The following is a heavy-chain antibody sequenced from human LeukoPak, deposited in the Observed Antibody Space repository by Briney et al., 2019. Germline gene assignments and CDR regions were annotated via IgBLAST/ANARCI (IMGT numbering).Heavy chain of an antibody. CDR2: INPNSGGT. V-gene: IGHV1-2*02. J-gene: IGHJ4*02. CDR1: GYTFTGYY. Sequence: ASVKVSCKASGYTFTGYYMHWVRQAPGQGLEWMGWINPNSGGTFYAQKLQGRVTMTRDTSISTAYMELSRLRSDDTAVYYCASTGYSGYDFDYWGQGTLVTVSS. D-gene: IGHD5-12*01. CDR3: ASTGYSGYDFDY.